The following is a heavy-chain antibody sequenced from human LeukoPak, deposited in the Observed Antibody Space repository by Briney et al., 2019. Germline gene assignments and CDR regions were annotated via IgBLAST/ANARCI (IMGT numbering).Heavy chain of an antibody. D-gene: IGHD4-23*01. CDR2: IYYSGST. Sequence: SETLSLTCTVSGGSISNYYWSWIRQPPGKGLEWIGDIYYSGSTNYNPSLKSRVTISVDTSKNLFSLNLSSVTAADTAVYYCARSLQGNPTYDAFDIWGQGTMVTVSS. V-gene: IGHV4-59*12. CDR1: GGSISNYY. J-gene: IGHJ3*02. CDR3: ARSLQGNPTYDAFDI.